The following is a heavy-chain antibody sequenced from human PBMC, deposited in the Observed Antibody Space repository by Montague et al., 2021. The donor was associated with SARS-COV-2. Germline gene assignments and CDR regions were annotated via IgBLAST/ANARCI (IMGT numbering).Heavy chain of an antibody. CDR2: INLSGSA. CDR1: GDSFSGYY. Sequence: SETLSLTCAVYGDSFSGYYWNWIRQPPGEGLEWIGEINLSGSAXXXPSXXXRVTMSADTSKNQFSLRLTSVTAADTAIYYCARGRYQNHLVLVVITSQEGYFDSWGQGTLVSVSS. V-gene: IGHV4-34*01. CDR3: ARGRYQNHLVLVVITSQEGYFDS. J-gene: IGHJ4*02. D-gene: IGHD3-22*01.